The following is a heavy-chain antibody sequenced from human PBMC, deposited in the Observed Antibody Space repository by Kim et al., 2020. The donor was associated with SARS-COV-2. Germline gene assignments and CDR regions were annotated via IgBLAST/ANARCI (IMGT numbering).Heavy chain of an antibody. CDR3: GRDWRTSGARSAIDL. V-gene: IGHV3-33*07. D-gene: IGHD2-15*01. CDR2: IWYDGSHK. CDR1: GFTFSSYG. J-gene: IGHJ5*02. Sequence: GGSLRLSCEASGFTFSSYGMYWVRQAPGKGLEWVTVIWYDGSHKYYADSVKGRFTISRDNSKNMVYLQMTSLRVEDTAVYYCGRDWRTSGARSAIDLWGQGTLVTVSS.